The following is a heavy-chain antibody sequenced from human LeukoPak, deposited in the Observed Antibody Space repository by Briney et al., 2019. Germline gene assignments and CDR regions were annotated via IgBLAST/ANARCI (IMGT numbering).Heavy chain of an antibody. D-gene: IGHD3-22*01. V-gene: IGHV4-30-2*01. J-gene: IGHJ4*02. CDR1: GGSISSGGYS. Sequence: TLSLTCAVSGGSISSGGYSWSWIRQPPGKGLEWIGYIYHSGSTYYNPSLKSRVTISVDRSKNQFSLKLSSVTAADTAVYYCARSLFGWLLLLDYWGQGTLVTVSS. CDR3: ARSLFGWLLLLDY. CDR2: IYHSGST.